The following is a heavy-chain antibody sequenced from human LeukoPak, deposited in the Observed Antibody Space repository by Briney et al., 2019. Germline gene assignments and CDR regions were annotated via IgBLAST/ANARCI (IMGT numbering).Heavy chain of an antibody. CDR3: AKQFIAAPDAFDI. D-gene: IGHD6-13*01. CDR1: GFTFSSYA. J-gene: IGHJ3*02. CDR2: ISYDGSNK. V-gene: IGHV3-30-3*02. Sequence: GSLRLSCAASGFTFSSYAMHWVRQAPGKGLEWVAVISYDGSNKYYADSVKGRFTISRDNSKNTLYLQMNSLRAEDTAVYYCAKQFIAAPDAFDIWGQGTMVTVSS.